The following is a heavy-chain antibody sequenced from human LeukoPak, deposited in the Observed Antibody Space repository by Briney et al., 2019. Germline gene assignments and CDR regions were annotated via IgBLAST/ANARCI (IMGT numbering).Heavy chain of an antibody. V-gene: IGHV3-48*03. Sequence: GGSLRLSCGGSGFTFTSYEINWVCQAPGKGLEWVSYISSRGSTIYYADSVKGRFTISRDNAKNSLYLQMNSLRAEDTAGYYCARLRGSGSPNYYYYGMDVWGKGTTVTVSS. CDR1: GFTFTSYE. D-gene: IGHD3-10*01. J-gene: IGHJ6*04. CDR3: ARLRGSGSPNYYYYGMDV. CDR2: ISSRGSTI.